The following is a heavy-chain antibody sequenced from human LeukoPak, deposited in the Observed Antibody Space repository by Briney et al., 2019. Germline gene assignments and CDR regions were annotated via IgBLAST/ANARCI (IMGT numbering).Heavy chain of an antibody. J-gene: IGHJ3*02. D-gene: IGHD2-15*01. CDR1: GFTFSSYG. CDR3: AKDKGGGSWPDAFDI. CDR2: IWYDGSNK. V-gene: IGHV3-33*06. Sequence: PVGSLRLSCAASGFTFSSYGMHWVRQAPGKGLEWVAVIWYDGSNKYYADSVKGRFTISRDNSKNTLYLQMNSLRAEDTAVYYCAKDKGGGSWPDAFDIWGQGTMVTVSS.